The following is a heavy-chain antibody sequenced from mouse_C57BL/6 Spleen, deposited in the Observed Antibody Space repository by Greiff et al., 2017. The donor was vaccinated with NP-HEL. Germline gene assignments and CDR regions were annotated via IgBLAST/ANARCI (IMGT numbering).Heavy chain of an antibody. CDR3: ARVDYGSSYWYFDV. Sequence: VQLKESGPELVKPGASVKMSCKASGYTFTDYNMHWVKQSHGKSLEWIGYINPNNGGTSYNQKFKGKATLTVNKSSSTAYMELRSLTSEDSAVYYCARVDYGSSYWYFDVWGTGTTVTVSS. CDR1: GYTFTDYN. V-gene: IGHV1-22*01. D-gene: IGHD1-1*01. J-gene: IGHJ1*03. CDR2: INPNNGGT.